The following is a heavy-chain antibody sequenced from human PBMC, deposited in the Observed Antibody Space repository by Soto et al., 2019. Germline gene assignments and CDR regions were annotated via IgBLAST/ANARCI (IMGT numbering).Heavy chain of an antibody. CDR1: GYTFTSYF. CDR3: VRDRGYSYGWTYMDV. Sequence: ASVKVSCKASGYTFTSYFMHWVRQAPGQGLEWMGIINPSGGSTSYAQKFQGRVTMTRDTSTTTVYMELSSLRSEGTAVYYCVRDRGYSYGWTYMDVWGKGTTVTVSS. CDR2: INPSGGST. J-gene: IGHJ6*03. D-gene: IGHD5-18*01. V-gene: IGHV1-46*03.